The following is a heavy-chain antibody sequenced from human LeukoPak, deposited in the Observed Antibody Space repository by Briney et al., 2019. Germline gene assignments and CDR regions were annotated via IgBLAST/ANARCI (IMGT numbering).Heavy chain of an antibody. CDR1: GFTFSSYG. V-gene: IGHV3-30*02. J-gene: IGHJ6*02. D-gene: IGHD3-22*01. CDR3: VRDLLDYDVLSGLHHYYMDV. Sequence: GGSLRLSCAASGFTFSSYGMHWVRQAPGKGLEWVAFIRYGGSNKYYADSVKGRFTISRDNSKNTLYLQMNSLRAEDTAVYYCVRDLLDYDVLSGLHHYYMDVWGQGTTVSVSS. CDR2: IRYGGSNK.